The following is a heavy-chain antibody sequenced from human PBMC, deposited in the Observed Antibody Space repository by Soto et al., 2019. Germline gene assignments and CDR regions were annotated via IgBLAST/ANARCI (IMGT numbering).Heavy chain of an antibody. J-gene: IGHJ6*02. CDR3: TTDRVVTLYYYYYGMDV. CDR1: GFTFSNAW. Sequence: EVQLVESGGGLVKPGGSLRLSCAASGFTFSNAWMSWVRQAPGKGLELVGRIKSKTDGLPTDDAAPVKGRFTISKDDSKNTLYLQMNSLKTEDTAVYYCTTDRVVTLYYYYYGMDVWGQGTTVTVSS. CDR2: IKSKTDGLPT. V-gene: IGHV3-15*01. D-gene: IGHD3-3*01.